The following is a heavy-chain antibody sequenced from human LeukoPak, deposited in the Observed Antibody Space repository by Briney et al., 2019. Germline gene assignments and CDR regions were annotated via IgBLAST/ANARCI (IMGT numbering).Heavy chain of an antibody. CDR2: IYNSGST. CDR3: AREYSYGPGKGTIDY. J-gene: IGHJ4*02. CDR1: GGSISSYY. V-gene: IGHV4-4*07. D-gene: IGHD5-18*01. Sequence: SETLSLTCTVSGGSISSYYWSWIRQPAGKGLEWIGRIYNSGSTNYNPSLKSRVTMSVDTSKNQFSLKLSSVTAADTAVYYCAREYSYGPGKGTIDYWGQGTLVTVSS.